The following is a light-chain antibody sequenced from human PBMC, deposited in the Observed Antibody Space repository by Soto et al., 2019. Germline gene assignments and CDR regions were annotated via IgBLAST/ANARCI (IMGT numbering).Light chain of an antibody. Sequence: DIQMTKSPASLSASVGDRVTITCRARQGISDYLAWYQQNPGQPPTLLIYGASTLQSGAPSRFSGSGAGTDFSLTISSLQPEDVATYYCQKYDSAPHTFGPGTKVELK. J-gene: IGKJ1*01. CDR2: GAS. CDR3: QKYDSAPHT. CDR1: QGISDY. V-gene: IGKV1-27*01.